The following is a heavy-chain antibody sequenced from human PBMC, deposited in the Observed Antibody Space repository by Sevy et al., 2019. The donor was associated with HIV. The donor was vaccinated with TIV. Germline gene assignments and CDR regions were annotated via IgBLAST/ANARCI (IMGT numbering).Heavy chain of an antibody. Sequence: ASVKVSCKVSGYTLSTYRITWVRQAPGQGLEWMGWISPHKGDTNYARKLQGKVSMTTDTSMTTAYMELRGLTSDETALYYCARAFCSAGRSYFFAYWGKGTLVTVS. J-gene: IGHJ4*02. CDR3: ARAFCSAGRSYFFAY. V-gene: IGHV1-18*01. CDR1: GYTLSTYR. D-gene: IGHD2-15*01. CDR2: ISPHKGDT.